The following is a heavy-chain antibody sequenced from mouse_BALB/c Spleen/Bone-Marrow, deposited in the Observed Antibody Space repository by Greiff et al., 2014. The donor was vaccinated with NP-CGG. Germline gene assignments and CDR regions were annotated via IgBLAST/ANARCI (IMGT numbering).Heavy chain of an antibody. D-gene: IGHD2-3*01. Sequence: VQLKESGGGLVKPGGSLKLSCAASGFTFSSYTMSWVRQTPEKRLEWVATISSGGSYTYYPDSVKGRFTISRDNAKNTLYLQMSSLKSEDTAMYYCTRIYVGYAYWGQGTLVTVSA. CDR2: ISSGGSYT. V-gene: IGHV5-6-4*01. J-gene: IGHJ3*01. CDR3: TRIYVGYAY. CDR1: GFTFSSYT.